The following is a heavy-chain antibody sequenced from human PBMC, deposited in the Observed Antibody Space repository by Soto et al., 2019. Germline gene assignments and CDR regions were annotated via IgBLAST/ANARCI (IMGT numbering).Heavy chain of an antibody. J-gene: IGHJ6*02. V-gene: IGHV3-15*01. Sequence: GGSLRLSCAASGFTFSNALMSWVCQAPVKGLEWVGRIKSKTDGGTTDYVAPVKGRFTISREDSKNTMYLQMNSLKTEDTAVYYCTTGPITIVRGAQWDYGMEVWGQGTTVTVSS. CDR2: IKSKTDGGTT. CDR1: GFTFSNAL. D-gene: IGHD3-10*01. CDR3: TTGPITIVRGAQWDYGMEV.